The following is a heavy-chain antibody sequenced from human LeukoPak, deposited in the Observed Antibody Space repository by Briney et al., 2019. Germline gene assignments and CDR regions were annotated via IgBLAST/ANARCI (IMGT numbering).Heavy chain of an antibody. Sequence: MSSETLSLTCIVSGGSISTYSWNWIRKSPGKGLEWVGYISHSGTTSYDSYFRSRVTISVDTSKNQLSLKLTSVTAADTAVYYCARWDDSGWAFGNWGPGTLVTVSS. J-gene: IGHJ4*02. V-gene: IGHV4-59*08. CDR1: GGSISTYS. CDR2: ISHSGTT. CDR3: ARWDDSGWAFGN. D-gene: IGHD6-19*01.